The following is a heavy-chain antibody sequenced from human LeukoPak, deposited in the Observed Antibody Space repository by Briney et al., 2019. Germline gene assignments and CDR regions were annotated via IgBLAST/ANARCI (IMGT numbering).Heavy chain of an antibody. J-gene: IGHJ4*02. D-gene: IGHD6-19*01. Sequence: GSSVKVSCKASGGTFSSYAISWVRQAPGQGLEWMGGIIPIFGTANYAQKFQGRVTITADESTSTAYMELSSLRSEDTAVYYCARAQLYRLHPKSEAVANQWLVPTYFDYWGQGTLVTVSS. CDR1: GGTFSSYA. CDR3: ARAQLYRLHPKSEAVANQWLVPTYFDY. V-gene: IGHV1-69*01. CDR2: IIPIFGTA.